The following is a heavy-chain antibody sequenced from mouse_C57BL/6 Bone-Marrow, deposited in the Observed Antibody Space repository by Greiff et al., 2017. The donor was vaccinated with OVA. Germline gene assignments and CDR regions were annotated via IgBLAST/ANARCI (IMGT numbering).Heavy chain of an antibody. CDR3: ASRSKVYDPYYAMDY. V-gene: IGHV1-7*01. CDR2: INPSSGYT. Sequence: QVQLKQSGAELAKPGASVKLSCKASGYTFTSYWMHWVKQRPGQGLEWIGYINPSSGYTKYNQKFKDKATLTADKSSSTAYMQLSSLTYEDSAVYYCASRSKVYDPYYAMDYWGQGTSVTVSS. D-gene: IGHD1-1*01. J-gene: IGHJ4*01. CDR1: GYTFTSYW.